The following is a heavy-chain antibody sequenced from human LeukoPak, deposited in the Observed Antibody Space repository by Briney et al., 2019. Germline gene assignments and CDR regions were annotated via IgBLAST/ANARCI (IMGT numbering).Heavy chain of an antibody. CDR3: ARGYYYGSGIFDY. CDR2: IKQDGSEK. Sequence: TGGSLRLSCAVSGVTFSSYWMSWFRQAPGKGLEWVANIKQDGSEKYYVDSVKGRFTISRDNAKNSLYLQMNSLRAEDTAVYYCARGYYYGSGIFDYWGQGTLVTVSS. J-gene: IGHJ4*02. CDR1: GVTFSSYW. D-gene: IGHD3-10*01. V-gene: IGHV3-7*01.